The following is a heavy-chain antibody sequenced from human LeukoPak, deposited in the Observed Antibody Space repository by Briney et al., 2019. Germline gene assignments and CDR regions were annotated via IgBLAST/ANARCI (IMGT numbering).Heavy chain of an antibody. Sequence: GGSLRLSCVASGFTFSSYAMSWVRQAPGKGLEWVSAISGSGGSTYYADSVKGRFTISRDNSKNTLYLQMNSLRAEDTAVYYCAKVGDSSGYQYYFDYWGQGTLVTVSS. CDR3: AKVGDSSGYQYYFDY. CDR1: GFTFSSYA. CDR2: ISGSGGST. J-gene: IGHJ4*02. D-gene: IGHD3-22*01. V-gene: IGHV3-23*01.